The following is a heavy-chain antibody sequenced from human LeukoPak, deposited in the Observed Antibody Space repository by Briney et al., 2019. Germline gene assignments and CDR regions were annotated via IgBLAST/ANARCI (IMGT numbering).Heavy chain of an antibody. CDR1: GFTFDDYA. D-gene: IGHD3-22*01. CDR2: ISGDGGST. J-gene: IGHJ4*02. Sequence: GGSLRLPCAASGFTFDDYAMHWVRQAPGKGLEWVSLISGDGGSTYYADSVKGRFTISRDNSKNSLYLQMTSLRTEDTALYYCAKSSGYYFGYFDYWGQGTPVTVSS. V-gene: IGHV3-43*02. CDR3: AKSSGYYFGYFDY.